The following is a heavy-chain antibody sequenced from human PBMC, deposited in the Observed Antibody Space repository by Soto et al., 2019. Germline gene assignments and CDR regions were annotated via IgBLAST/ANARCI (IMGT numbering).Heavy chain of an antibody. CDR2: IIPIFGTA. J-gene: IGHJ4*02. V-gene: IGHV1-69*13. Sequence: SVKVSCKASGGTFSSYAISWVRQAPGQGLEWMGGIIPIFGTANYAQKFQGRVTITADESTSTAYMELSSLRSEDTAVYYCARNRYSSSYFYYFDYWGQGTLVTVSS. CDR3: ARNRYSSSYFYYFDY. CDR1: GGTFSSYA. D-gene: IGHD6-13*01.